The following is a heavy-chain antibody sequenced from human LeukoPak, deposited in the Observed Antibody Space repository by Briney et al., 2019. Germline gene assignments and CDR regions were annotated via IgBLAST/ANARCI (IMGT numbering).Heavy chain of an antibody. CDR1: GFTFSNYA. Sequence: GGSLRLSCAASGFTFSNYAMSWVRQAPGKGLEWVSDISGSGGTTYYADSVKGRFTISRDNSKNTLYLQMNSLRVEDTAVYYCAKSSLYIFSSGSGSLFQDWGQGTLVTVSS. CDR2: ISGSGGTT. J-gene: IGHJ1*01. V-gene: IGHV3-23*01. CDR3: AKSSLYIFSSGSGSLFQD. D-gene: IGHD3-10*01.